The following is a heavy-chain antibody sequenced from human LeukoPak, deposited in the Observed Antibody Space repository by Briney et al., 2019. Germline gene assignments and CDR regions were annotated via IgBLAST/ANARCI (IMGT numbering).Heavy chain of an antibody. CDR1: GGSFSGYY. CDR3: VRGHLVGGWFKYDAFDI. CDR2: INHSGST. Sequence: SETLSLTCAVYGGSFSGYYWSWIRQPPGKGLEWIGEINHSGSTNYNPSLKSRVTISVDTSKNQFSLKLSSVTAADTAVYYCVRGHLVGGWFKYDAFDIWGQGTMVTVSS. D-gene: IGHD6-19*01. V-gene: IGHV4-34*01. J-gene: IGHJ3*02.